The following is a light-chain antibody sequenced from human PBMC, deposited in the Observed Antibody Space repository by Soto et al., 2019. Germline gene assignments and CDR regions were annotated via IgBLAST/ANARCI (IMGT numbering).Light chain of an antibody. CDR2: KAS. CDR1: QSISGW. J-gene: IGKJ1*01. Sequence: DIPMTHSPSTLSASVGDRFTITCRASQSISGWLAWYQQKPGKAPKLLIYKASTLDSGVPSRFSGSGSGTEFTLPISSLQPDDFATYYCQQYNNYGSWTFGQGTRVEIK. V-gene: IGKV1-5*03. CDR3: QQYNNYGSWT.